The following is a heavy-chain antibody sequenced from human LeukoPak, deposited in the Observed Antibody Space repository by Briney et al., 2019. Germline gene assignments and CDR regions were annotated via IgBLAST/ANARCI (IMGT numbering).Heavy chain of an antibody. V-gene: IGHV1-69*04. CDR2: IIPILGIA. CDR3: ARSSRDGYNFY. J-gene: IGHJ4*02. CDR1: GGTFISYA. D-gene: IGHD5-24*01. Sequence: GASVKVSCKASGGTFISYAISWVRQAPGQGLEWMGRIIPILGIANYAQKFQGRVTITADKSTSTAYTELGSLRSEDAAVYYCARSSRDGYNFYWGQGTLVTVSS.